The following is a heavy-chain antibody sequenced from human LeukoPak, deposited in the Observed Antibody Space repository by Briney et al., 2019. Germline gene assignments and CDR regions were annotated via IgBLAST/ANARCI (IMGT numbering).Heavy chain of an antibody. V-gene: IGHV3-23*01. CDR1: GFTVSSNY. J-gene: IGHJ4*02. CDR2: ISGSGGST. D-gene: IGHD2-8*01. Sequence: TGGSLRLSCAASGFTVSSNYMSWVRQAPGKGLEWVSAISGSGGSTYHADSVKGRFTISRDNSKNTLYLQMNSLRAEDTAVYYCAKEENGLIDFDYWGQGTLVTVSS. CDR3: AKEENGLIDFDY.